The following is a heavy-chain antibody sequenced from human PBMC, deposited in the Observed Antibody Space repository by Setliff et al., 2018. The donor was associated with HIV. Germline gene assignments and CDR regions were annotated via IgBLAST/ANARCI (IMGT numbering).Heavy chain of an antibody. CDR2: INPDNGRT. CDR1: GYIFTVYY. J-gene: IGHJ6*03. CDR3: ARDRRAGVYYYTDV. D-gene: IGHD7-27*01. V-gene: IGHV1-2*02. Sequence: ASVKVSCKASGYIFTVYYMHWVRRAPGQGFEWMGWINPDNGRTQYGQKFQGRLTLTKDTSIRTAYMELSGLTFDDTAMYYCARDRRAGVYYYTDVWGTGTTVTVSS.